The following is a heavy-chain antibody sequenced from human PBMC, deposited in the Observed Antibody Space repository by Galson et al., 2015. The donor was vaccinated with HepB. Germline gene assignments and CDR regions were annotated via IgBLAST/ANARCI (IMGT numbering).Heavy chain of an antibody. V-gene: IGHV3-23*01. CDR3: AKSGAVGATGHAWGTYGTDD. D-gene: IGHD1-26*01. CDR2: IGGSGGNT. J-gene: IGHJ6*02. Sequence: SLRLSCAASGFTFSSYATTWVRQAPGMGLEWVSAIGGSGGNTFYADSVKGRFTISRDNSKNTLYLQLNSLRAEDAAIYFCAKSGAVGATGHAWGTYGTDDWGQGTTVTVSS. CDR1: GFTFSSYA.